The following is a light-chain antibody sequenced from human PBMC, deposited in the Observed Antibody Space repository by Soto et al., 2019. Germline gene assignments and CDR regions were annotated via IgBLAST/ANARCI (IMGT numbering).Light chain of an antibody. CDR2: AAS. J-gene: IGKJ1*01. CDR1: QGISSY. V-gene: IGKV1-39*01. Sequence: TQLTQSPSSLSASVGDRVTITFRASQGISSYLAWFQQKPGKAPRLLINAASNLQSGVPSRFRGSGSETDFTLTITSLQPEDFATYYCQQSYTTPRTFGQGTKVDIK. CDR3: QQSYTTPRT.